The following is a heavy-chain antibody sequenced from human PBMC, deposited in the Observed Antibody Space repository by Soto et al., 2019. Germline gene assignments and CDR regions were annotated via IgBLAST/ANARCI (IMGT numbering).Heavy chain of an antibody. CDR2: MNPNSGNT. V-gene: IGHV1-8*01. CDR3: VKGIAQWLLSREAGFDP. J-gene: IGHJ5*02. Sequence: RASVKVSCKASGYTFTSYDINWVRQATGQGLEWMGWMNPNSGNTGYAQKFQGRVTMTRNTSISTAYMELSSLRSEDTAVYYCVKGIAQWLLSREAGFDPWGQGTLVTVSS. D-gene: IGHD3-22*01. CDR1: GYTFTSYD.